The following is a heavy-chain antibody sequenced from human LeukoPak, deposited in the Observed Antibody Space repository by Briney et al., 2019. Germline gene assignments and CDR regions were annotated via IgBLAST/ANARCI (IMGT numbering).Heavy chain of an antibody. D-gene: IGHD1-26*01. CDR3: ARDSGSSHGRYYYYYMDV. Sequence: GGSLRLSCAASGFTFRSYGMHWVRQAPGKGLEWVAVIWYGGSNKYYTDSVKGRFTISRDNSKNTLYLQMSSLRAEDTAVYYCARDSGSSHGRYYYYYMDVWGKGTTVTVSS. J-gene: IGHJ6*03. CDR2: IWYGGSNK. CDR1: GFTFRSYG. V-gene: IGHV3-33*01.